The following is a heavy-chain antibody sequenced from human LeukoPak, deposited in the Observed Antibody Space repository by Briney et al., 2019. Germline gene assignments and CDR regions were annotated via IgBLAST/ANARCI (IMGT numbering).Heavy chain of an antibody. D-gene: IGHD3-10*01. Sequence: SETLSLTCTVSGGSISSYYWSWIRQPPGKGLEWIGYIYYSGSTNYNPSLKSRVTISVDTSKNQFSLKLSSVTAADTAVYYCARDGGRDYYGSGSYDYYFDYWGQGTLVTVSP. V-gene: IGHV4-59*01. CDR2: IYYSGST. J-gene: IGHJ4*02. CDR3: ARDGGRDYYGSGSYDYYFDY. CDR1: GGSISSYY.